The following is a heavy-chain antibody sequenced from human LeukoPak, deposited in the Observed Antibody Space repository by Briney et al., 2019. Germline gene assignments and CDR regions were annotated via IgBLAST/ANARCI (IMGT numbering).Heavy chain of an antibody. Sequence: SETLSLTCTVSGGSISSDTSHWGWIRQPPGKGLEWIGSIHSTGRTYYNPSLKSRVTISVDTSKNQFSLKLSSVTAADTAVYYCARGRISGAFDIWGQGTMVTVSS. D-gene: IGHD3-10*01. CDR1: GGSISSDTSH. J-gene: IGHJ3*02. CDR2: IHSTGRT. CDR3: ARGRISGAFDI. V-gene: IGHV4-39*07.